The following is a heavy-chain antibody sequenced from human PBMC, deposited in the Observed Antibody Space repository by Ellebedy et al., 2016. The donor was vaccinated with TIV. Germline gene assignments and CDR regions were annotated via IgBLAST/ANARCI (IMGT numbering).Heavy chain of an antibody. CDR2: IYYSGST. CDR3: ARADVHGLVDY. Sequence: MPSETLSLTCTVSGGSISSHYWNWIRQPPGKGLEWIGYIYYSGSTNYNPSLKSRVTISVDTSKNQFSLKLSSVTAADTAVYYCARADVHGLVDYWGQGTLVTVSS. V-gene: IGHV4-59*11. D-gene: IGHD2-8*02. J-gene: IGHJ4*02. CDR1: GGSISSHY.